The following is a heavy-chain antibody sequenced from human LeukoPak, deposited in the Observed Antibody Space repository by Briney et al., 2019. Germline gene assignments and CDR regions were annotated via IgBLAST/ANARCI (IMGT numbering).Heavy chain of an antibody. V-gene: IGHV1-69*13. CDR2: IIPIFGTA. J-gene: IGHJ6*02. D-gene: IGHD2-2*01. CDR1: GGTFSSYA. Sequence: SVKVSCKASGGTFSSYAISWVRQAPGQGLEWMGGIIPIFGTANYAQKFQGRVTITADESTSTAYMELSSLGSEDTAVYYCARGWDVVVPAAMGSGYYYGMDVWGQGTTVTVSS. CDR3: ARGWDVVVPAAMGSGYYYGMDV.